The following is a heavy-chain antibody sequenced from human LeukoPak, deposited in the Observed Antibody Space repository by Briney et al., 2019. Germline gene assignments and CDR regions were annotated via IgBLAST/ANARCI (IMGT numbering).Heavy chain of an antibody. V-gene: IGHV5-51*01. CDR2: IHPRDSET. J-gene: IGHJ5*01. CDR3: QKRAYEILTGTPSSVRKNWFDS. CDR1: GYSFTSYW. Sequence: LGESLKISCKGSGYSFTSYWIGWVRQMPGKGLEWMWIIHPRDSETRYSPSFQGQVTMSADKSITTAYLQWTSLKVSDSVMYYCQKRAYEILTGTPSSVRKNWFDSWGQGTLVTVSS. D-gene: IGHD3-9*01.